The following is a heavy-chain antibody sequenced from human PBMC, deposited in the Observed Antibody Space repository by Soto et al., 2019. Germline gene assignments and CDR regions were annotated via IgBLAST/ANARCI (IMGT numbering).Heavy chain of an antibody. J-gene: IGHJ6*02. CDR2: ISSSGSTI. D-gene: IGHD6-19*01. CDR1: GFTFSSYE. Sequence: LRLSCAASGFTFSSYEMNWVRQAPGKGLEWVSYISSSGSTIYYADSVKGRFTISRDNAKNSLYLQMNSLRAEDTAVYYCARGLRIAVAGTRPYYYYGMDVWGQGTTVTVSS. V-gene: IGHV3-48*03. CDR3: ARGLRIAVAGTRPYYYYGMDV.